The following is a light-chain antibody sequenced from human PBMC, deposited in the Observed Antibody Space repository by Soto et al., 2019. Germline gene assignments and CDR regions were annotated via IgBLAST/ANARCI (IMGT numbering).Light chain of an antibody. V-gene: IGKV1-39*01. CDR3: QQGYSFVYT. Sequence: DIEMTQSPSSLSASVGDRVTITCRASQNISRYFNWYQQKPGRAPKLLIYAASSLQSGVPARFSGSGTGTDFTLTVSSLQPEDFATYFCQQGYSFVYTFGQGTKVEMK. J-gene: IGKJ2*01. CDR2: AAS. CDR1: QNISRY.